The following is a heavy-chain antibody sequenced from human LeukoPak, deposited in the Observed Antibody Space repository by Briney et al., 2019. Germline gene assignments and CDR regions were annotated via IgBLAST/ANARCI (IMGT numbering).Heavy chain of an antibody. CDR2: INHSGST. D-gene: IGHD4-17*01. V-gene: IGHV4-34*01. CDR1: GGSFSGYY. J-gene: IGHJ4*02. CDR3: ATYGDQAPFDY. Sequence: SETLSLTCAVYGGSFSGYYWSWIRQPPGKGLEWIGEINHSGSTNYNPSLKSRVTISVDTSKNQFSLKLSSVTAVDTAVYYCATYGDQAPFDYWGQGTLVTVSS.